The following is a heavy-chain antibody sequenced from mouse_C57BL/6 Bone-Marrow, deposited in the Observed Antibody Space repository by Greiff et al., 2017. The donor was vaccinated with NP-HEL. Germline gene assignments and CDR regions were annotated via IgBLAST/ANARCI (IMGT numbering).Heavy chain of an antibody. CDR3: ARSDGYFLHYCDY. CDR2: IHPNSGST. D-gene: IGHD2-3*01. CDR1: GYTFTSYW. V-gene: IGHV1-64*01. J-gene: IGHJ2*01. Sequence: VQLQQSGAELVKPGASVKLSCKASGYTFTSYWMHWVKQRPGQGLEWIGMIHPNSGSTNYNEKFKSKATLTVDKSSSTAYMQLSSLTSEDSAVYYCARSDGYFLHYCDYWGQGTTLTVSS.